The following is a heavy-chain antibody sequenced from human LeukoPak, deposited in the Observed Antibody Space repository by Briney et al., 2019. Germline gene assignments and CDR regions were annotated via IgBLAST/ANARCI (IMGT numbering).Heavy chain of an antibody. V-gene: IGHV3-30*01. CDR3: ARDQDYYGSGRIY. D-gene: IGHD3-10*01. CDR1: GFTFSSYA. J-gene: IGHJ4*02. Sequence: GGSLRLSCAASGFTFSSYAMHWVRQAPGKGLEWVAVISYDGSNKYYADSVKGRFTISRDNSKNTLYLQMNSLRAEDTAVYYCARDQDYYGSGRIYWGQGTLVTVSS. CDR2: ISYDGSNK.